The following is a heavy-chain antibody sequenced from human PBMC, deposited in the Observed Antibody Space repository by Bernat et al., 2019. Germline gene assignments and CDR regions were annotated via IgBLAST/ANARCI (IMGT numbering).Heavy chain of an antibody. V-gene: IGHV3-30*18. D-gene: IGHD2-15*01. CDR3: ANPHCSGGSCYP. Sequence: GLLVECGGGGGQLGGSQRVACGAAGVTFSGFGVHWVRQAPGKGLEGVAVISYDGNNNYYADSVKGRFTISRDNSKNTLYLQMNSLRAEDTAVYYCANPHCSGGSCYPWGQGTLVTVSS. J-gene: IGHJ5*02. CDR1: GVTFSGFG. CDR2: ISYDGNNN.